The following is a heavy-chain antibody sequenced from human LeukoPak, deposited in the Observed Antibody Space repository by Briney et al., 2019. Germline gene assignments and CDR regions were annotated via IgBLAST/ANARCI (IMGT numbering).Heavy chain of an antibody. D-gene: IGHD2-2*01. CDR2: IYYSGST. CDR3: AIPAVRDYYYYGMDV. V-gene: IGHV4-61*01. CDR1: GGSVSSGSYY. J-gene: IGHJ6*02. Sequence: PSETLSLTCTVSGGSVSSGSYYWSWIRQPPGKGLEWIGYIYYSGSTNYNPSLKSRVTISVDTSKNQFSLRLSSVTAADTAVYYCAIPAVRDYYYYGMDVWGQGTTVTVSS.